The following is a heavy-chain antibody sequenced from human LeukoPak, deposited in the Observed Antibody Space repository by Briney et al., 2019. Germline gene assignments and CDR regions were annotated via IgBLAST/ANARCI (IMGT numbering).Heavy chain of an antibody. J-gene: IGHJ4*02. V-gene: IGHV4-30-2*01. CDR3: TRGAGWLIDY. D-gene: IGHD3-16*01. CDR1: GGSISSGGYS. Sequence: NPSQTLSLTCAVSGGSISSGGYSWSWIRQPPGKGLEWIGYIYHSGSTYYNPSLKSRVTISVDRSKNQFSLKLSSVTAADTAVYYCTRGAGWLIDYWGQGILVTVSS. CDR2: IYHSGST.